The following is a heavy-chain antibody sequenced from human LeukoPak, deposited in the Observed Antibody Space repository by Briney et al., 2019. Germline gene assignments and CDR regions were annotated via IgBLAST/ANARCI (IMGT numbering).Heavy chain of an antibody. CDR2: ISGSGGST. V-gene: IGHV3-23*01. CDR3: ARAYSSGWYVDFDY. CDR1: GFTFSSYA. Sequence: GGSLRLSCAASGFTFSSYAMSWVRQAPGKGLEWVSAISGSGGSTYYADSVKGRFTISRDNSKNTLYLQMNSLRAEDTAVYYCARAYSSGWYVDFDYWGQGTLVTVSS. D-gene: IGHD6-19*01. J-gene: IGHJ4*02.